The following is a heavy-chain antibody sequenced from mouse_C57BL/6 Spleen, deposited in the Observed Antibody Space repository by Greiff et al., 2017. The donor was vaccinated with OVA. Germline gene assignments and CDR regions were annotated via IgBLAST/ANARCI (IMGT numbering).Heavy chain of an antibody. CDR3: ARGAYYSNYGFAY. CDR2: IDPSDSET. J-gene: IGHJ3*01. Sequence: QVQLQQPGAELVRPGSSVKLSCKASGYTFTSYWMHWVKQRPIQGLEWIGNIDPSDSETHYNQKFKDKATLTVDKSSSTAYMQLSSLTSEDSAVYYCARGAYYSNYGFAYWGQGTLVTVSA. CDR1: GYTFTSYW. D-gene: IGHD2-5*01. V-gene: IGHV1-52*01.